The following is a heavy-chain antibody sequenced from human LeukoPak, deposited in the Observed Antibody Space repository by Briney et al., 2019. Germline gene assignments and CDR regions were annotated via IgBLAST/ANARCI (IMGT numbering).Heavy chain of an antibody. D-gene: IGHD1-14*01. CDR2: VFRSGST. CDR3: ARDSNFNDVSHDKAEDF. CDR1: GDSISRGTYY. Sequence: SQTLSLTCTVTGDSISRGTYYWTWVRQPAGKGLEWIGRVFRSGSTYYNPSLKSRVTISIDTSNNQFSLHLRSVTAADTAVYYCARDSNFNDVSHDKAEDFWGQGTLVTVSS. J-gene: IGHJ4*02. V-gene: IGHV4-61*02.